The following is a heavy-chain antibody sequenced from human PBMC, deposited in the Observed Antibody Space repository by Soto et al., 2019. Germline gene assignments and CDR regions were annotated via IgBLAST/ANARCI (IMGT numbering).Heavy chain of an antibody. Sequence: GGSLRLSCAASGFTVSSNYMSWVRQAPGKGLEWVSVIYSGGSTYYADSEKGRFTISRDNSKNTLYLQMNSLRAEDTAVYYCAREFCSSTSCYFDYWGQGTLVTVSS. D-gene: IGHD2-2*01. V-gene: IGHV3-66*01. J-gene: IGHJ4*02. CDR2: IYSGGST. CDR3: AREFCSSTSCYFDY. CDR1: GFTVSSNY.